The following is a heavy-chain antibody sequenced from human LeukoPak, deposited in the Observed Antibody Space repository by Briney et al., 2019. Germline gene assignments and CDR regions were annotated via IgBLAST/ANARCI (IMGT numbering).Heavy chain of an antibody. V-gene: IGHV3-74*01. CDR3: ARVRFLEWSPFDY. Sequence: GGSLRLSCAASGFTFSSYWMHWVRQAPGKGLVLVSRINSDGSSTSYADSVKGRFTISRDNAKNTLYLQMNSLRAEDTAVYYCARVRFLEWSPFDYWGQGTLVTVSS. CDR1: GFTFSSYW. D-gene: IGHD3-3*01. CDR2: INSDGSST. J-gene: IGHJ4*02.